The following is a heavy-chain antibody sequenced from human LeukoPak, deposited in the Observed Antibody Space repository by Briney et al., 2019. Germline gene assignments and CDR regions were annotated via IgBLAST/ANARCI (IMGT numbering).Heavy chain of an antibody. CDR1: GYTFTGYY. J-gene: IGHJ4*02. D-gene: IGHD4-23*01. V-gene: IGHV1-2*06. Sequence: ASVKVSCKASGYTFTGYYMHWVRQAPGQGLEWMGRINPNSGGTNYAQKFQGRVTMTRDTSISTAYMELSRLRSDDTAVYYCARDISDYGGNSGADYWGQGTLVTVSS. CDR3: ARDISDYGGNSGADY. CDR2: INPNSGGT.